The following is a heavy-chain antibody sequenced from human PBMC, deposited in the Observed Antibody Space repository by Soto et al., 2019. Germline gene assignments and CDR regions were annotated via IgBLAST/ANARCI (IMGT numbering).Heavy chain of an antibody. Sequence: EVQLLESGGGLVQPGGSLRLSCAASGFTFSSYAMNWVRQAPGKGLEWVSAISGSGGSTYYADSVKGRFTISRDNSKNTLYLQMNSLRAEDMAVYYCAKVFGYSSGWFDYWGQGTLVTVSS. CDR2: ISGSGGST. CDR3: AKVFGYSSGWFDY. J-gene: IGHJ5*01. CDR1: GFTFSSYA. V-gene: IGHV3-23*01. D-gene: IGHD6-19*01.